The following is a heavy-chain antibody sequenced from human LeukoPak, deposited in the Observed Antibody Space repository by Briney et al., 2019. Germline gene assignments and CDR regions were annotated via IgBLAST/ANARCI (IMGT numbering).Heavy chain of an antibody. Sequence: SVKLSCKASGGTFSSYAISWVRQAPGQGLEWMGGIILSFGTANYAQKFQGRVTITTDESTSTDYMELSSLRSEDTAVYYCARERGSGSYRLDAIDIWGQGTMVTVSS. CDR3: ARERGSGSYRLDAIDI. J-gene: IGHJ3*02. CDR1: GGTFSSYA. D-gene: IGHD1-26*01. CDR2: IILSFGTA. V-gene: IGHV1-69*05.